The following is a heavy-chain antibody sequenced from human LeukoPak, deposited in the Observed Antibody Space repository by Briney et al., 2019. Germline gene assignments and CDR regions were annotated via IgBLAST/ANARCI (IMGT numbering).Heavy chain of an antibody. Sequence: GGSLRLSCAASGFTFGSYWMHWVRQAPGKGLEWVSGISWNSGSIGYADSVKGRFTISRDNAKNSLYLQMNSLRAEDTALYYCAKDHSIAVAGTWKDYWGQGTLVTVSS. CDR1: GFTFGSYW. V-gene: IGHV3-9*01. J-gene: IGHJ4*02. D-gene: IGHD6-19*01. CDR2: ISWNSGSI. CDR3: AKDHSIAVAGTWKDY.